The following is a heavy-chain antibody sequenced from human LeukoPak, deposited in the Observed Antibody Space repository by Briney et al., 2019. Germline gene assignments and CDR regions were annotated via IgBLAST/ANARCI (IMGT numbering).Heavy chain of an antibody. CDR2: ISGSGGST. J-gene: IGHJ4*02. CDR3: AKDKDTAMADLLFDY. V-gene: IGHV3-23*01. Sequence: GGSLRLSCAASGFTFSNYAMSWVRQAPGKGLEWVSVISGSGGSTYYADSVKGRFTISRDNSKNTLYLQVNSLRAEDTAVYYCAKDKDTAMADLLFDYWGQGTLVTVSS. CDR1: GFTFSNYA. D-gene: IGHD5-18*01.